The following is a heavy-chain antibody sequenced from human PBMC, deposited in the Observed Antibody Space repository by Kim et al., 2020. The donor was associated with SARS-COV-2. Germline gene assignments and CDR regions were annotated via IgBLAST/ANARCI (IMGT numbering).Heavy chain of an antibody. Sequence: YADTVKGRFTISRDNSKNTLYLQVNSQRAEDTAVYYCARTKGYSSGWYDYWGQGTLVTVSS. D-gene: IGHD6-19*01. J-gene: IGHJ4*02. V-gene: IGHV3-30*01. CDR3: ARTKGYSSGWYDY.